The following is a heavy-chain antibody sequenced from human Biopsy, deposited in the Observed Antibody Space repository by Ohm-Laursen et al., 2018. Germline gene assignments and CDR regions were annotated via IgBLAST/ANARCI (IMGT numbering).Heavy chain of an antibody. CDR1: GFTFSSYS. Sequence: SLRLSCSASGFTFSSYSMSWVRQAPGKGLEWVADIYRGGYEKYYVDSVKGRFTISRDNAKKSLYLQMYSLRGEDTAVYYCALAAAQTVTHFDYWGQGTLVTVSS. J-gene: IGHJ4*02. D-gene: IGHD4-17*01. CDR2: IYRGGYEK. CDR3: ALAAAQTVTHFDY. V-gene: IGHV3-7*01.